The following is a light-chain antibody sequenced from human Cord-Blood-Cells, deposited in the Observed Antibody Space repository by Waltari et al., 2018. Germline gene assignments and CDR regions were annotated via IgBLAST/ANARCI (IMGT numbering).Light chain of an antibody. Sequence: QSALTQPASVSGSPGQSITISCTGTSSDVGSYNLVSWYQQHPGKAPKLMIYEGIRRPAEVSIRFSGSNSVNTASLTISGLQAEYDADYYCCSYAGSSTWVFGGGTKLTVL. CDR3: CSYAGSSTWV. V-gene: IGLV2-23*01. J-gene: IGLJ3*02. CDR1: SSDVGSYNL. CDR2: EGI.